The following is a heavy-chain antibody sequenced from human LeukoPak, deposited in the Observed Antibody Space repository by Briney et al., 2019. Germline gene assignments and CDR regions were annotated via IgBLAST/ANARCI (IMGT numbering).Heavy chain of an antibody. CDR3: ARVSDILTGYYPWAFDI. V-gene: IGHV4-59*01. D-gene: IGHD3-9*01. CDR2: IYYSGST. J-gene: IGHJ3*02. Sequence: SETLSLTCTVSGGSICSYYWSWIRQPPGKGLEWIGYIYYSGSTNYKPSLKSRVTISIDTSKNQFSLKLSSVTAADTAVYYCARVSDILTGYYPWAFDIWGQGTMVTVSS. CDR1: GGSICSYY.